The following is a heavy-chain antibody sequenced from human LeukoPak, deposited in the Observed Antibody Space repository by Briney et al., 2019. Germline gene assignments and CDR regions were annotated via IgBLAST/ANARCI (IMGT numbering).Heavy chain of an antibody. J-gene: IGHJ2*01. D-gene: IGHD6-13*01. CDR2: MNPNSGNT. V-gene: IGHV1-8*01. CDR1: GYTFTSYD. Sequence: EASVTVSCKASGYTFTSYDINWVRQATGQGLEWMGWMNPNSGNTGYAQKFQGRVTMTRNTSISTAYMELSSLRSEDTAVYYCARGLRWYSSSWYRYWYFDLWGRGTLVTVSS. CDR3: ARGLRWYSSSWYRYWYFDL.